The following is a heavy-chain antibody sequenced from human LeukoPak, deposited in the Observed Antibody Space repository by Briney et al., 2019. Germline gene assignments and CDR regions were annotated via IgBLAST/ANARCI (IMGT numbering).Heavy chain of an antibody. CDR2: ISTSSSYK. Sequence: GGSLRLSCAASGFTFSNYNINWVRQAPGKGLEWVSSISTSSSYKYYADSVKGRFTISRDNAKDSLYLQMNSLRAEDTAVYYCARCRYEVSAGYQPPYFDYWGQGTLVTVSS. J-gene: IGHJ4*02. D-gene: IGHD2-2*01. V-gene: IGHV3-21*01. CDR3: ARCRYEVSAGYQPPYFDY. CDR1: GFTFSNYN.